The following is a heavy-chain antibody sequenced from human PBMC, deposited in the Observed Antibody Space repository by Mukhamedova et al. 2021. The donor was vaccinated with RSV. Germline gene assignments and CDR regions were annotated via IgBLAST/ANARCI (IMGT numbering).Heavy chain of an antibody. V-gene: IGHV1-46*01. CDR2: INPSGGST. CDR3: ARGVRYYGSGIATLEGYYFAS. J-gene: IGHJ4*02. D-gene: IGHD3-10*01. Sequence: QAPGQGLEWMGIINPSGGSTAYAQKFQGRVTMTSDTSTSTVYMELSGLKSEDTAVYFCARGVRYYGSGIATLEGYYFASWGQGT.